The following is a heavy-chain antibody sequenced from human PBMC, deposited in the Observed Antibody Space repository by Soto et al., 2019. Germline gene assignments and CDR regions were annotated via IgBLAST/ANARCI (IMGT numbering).Heavy chain of an antibody. J-gene: IGHJ4*02. CDR3: AKGGRQWLVTSDFNY. V-gene: IGHV3-30*18. Sequence: VQLVESGGGVVQPGRSLRLSCAASGFTFSDYAMHWVRQAPGKGLEWVAVVSHDGRNTHYAASVKGRFTTSRDSSKNTVSLEMTSLRAEDTAVYYCAKGGRQWLVTSDFNYWGQGALVTVSS. CDR1: GFTFSDYA. CDR2: VSHDGRNT. D-gene: IGHD6-19*01.